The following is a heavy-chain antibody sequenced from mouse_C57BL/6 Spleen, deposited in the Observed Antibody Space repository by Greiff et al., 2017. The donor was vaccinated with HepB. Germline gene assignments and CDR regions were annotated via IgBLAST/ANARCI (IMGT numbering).Heavy chain of an antibody. CDR1: GFTFSDYG. V-gene: IGHV5-17*01. CDR2: ISSGSSTI. Sequence: DVKLVESGGGLVKPGGSLKLPCAASGFTFSDYGMHWVRQAPEKGLEWVAYISSGSSTIYYADTVKGRFTISRDNAKNTLFLQMTSLRSEDTAMYYCARLYAMDYWGQGTSVTVSS. J-gene: IGHJ4*01. CDR3: ARLYAMDY.